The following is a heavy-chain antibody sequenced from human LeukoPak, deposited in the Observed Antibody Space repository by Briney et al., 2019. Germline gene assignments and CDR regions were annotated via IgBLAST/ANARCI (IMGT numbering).Heavy chain of an antibody. J-gene: IGHJ5*02. CDR2: ISASGGYA. V-gene: IGHV3-23*01. Sequence: GGSLRLSSAASGFTFSSYAMSWVRQAPAKGLEWVSAISASGGYAYYADSVKGRFTISRDNSKNTLYLQMNSLRAEDTATYYCAMGGMSVRRFDPWGQGTLVTVSS. D-gene: IGHD6-6*01. CDR3: AMGGMSVRRFDP. CDR1: GFTFSSYA.